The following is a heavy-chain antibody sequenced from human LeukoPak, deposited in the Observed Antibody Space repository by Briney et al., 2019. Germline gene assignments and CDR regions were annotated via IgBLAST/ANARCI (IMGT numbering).Heavy chain of an antibody. CDR3: AKEKYYYDSSGYYYAPFDY. CDR1: GGSISSYY. J-gene: IGHJ4*02. Sequence: SETLSLTCTVSGGSISSYYWSWIRQPAGKGLEWIGRIYTSGSTNYNPSLKSRVTMSADTSKNQFSLNLSSVTAAGTAVYYCAKEKYYYDSSGYYYAPFDYWGQGTLVTVSS. D-gene: IGHD3-22*01. CDR2: IYTSGST. V-gene: IGHV4-4*07.